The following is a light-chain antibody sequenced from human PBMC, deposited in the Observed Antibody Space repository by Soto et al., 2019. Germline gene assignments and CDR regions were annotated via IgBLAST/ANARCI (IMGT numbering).Light chain of an antibody. CDR2: GAS. CDR3: QQYGSSPET. CDR1: QSVSSSY. V-gene: IGKV3-20*01. Sequence: IVMTQSPATLSLSPGERVTLSCRARQSVSSSYLAWYQQKPSQAPRLLIYGASSRATGIPDRFSGSGSGTDFTLTISRLEPEDFAVYYCQQYGSSPETFGQGTKVDI. J-gene: IGKJ1*01.